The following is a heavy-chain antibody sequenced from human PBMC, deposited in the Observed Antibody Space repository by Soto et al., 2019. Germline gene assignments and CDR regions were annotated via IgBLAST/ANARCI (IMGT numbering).Heavy chain of an antibody. Sequence: QVQLQESGPGLVKPSETLSLTCTVSGGSISSYYWGWIRQPPGKGLEWIGYIYDTGSTNYNPSLKSRVTISVDTSKNQFSLKLSSVTPADTAVYYCARVKTTVTSRVDRYFDYWGQGTLVTVSS. J-gene: IGHJ4*02. CDR2: IYDTGST. CDR3: ARVKTTVTSRVDRYFDY. CDR1: GGSISSYY. V-gene: IGHV4-59*01. D-gene: IGHD4-17*01.